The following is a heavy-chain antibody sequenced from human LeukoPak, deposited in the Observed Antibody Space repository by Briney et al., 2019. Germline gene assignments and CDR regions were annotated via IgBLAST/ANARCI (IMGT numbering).Heavy chain of an antibody. CDR3: ARADYYDSSDPFDI. Sequence: SETLSLTCTVSGGSISSYYWSWIRQPPGKGLEWIGYIYYSGSTYYNPSLKSRVTISVDTSKNQFSLKLSSVTAADTAVYYCARADYYDSSDPFDIWGQGTMVTVSS. CDR1: GGSISSYY. J-gene: IGHJ3*02. D-gene: IGHD3-22*01. CDR2: IYYSGST. V-gene: IGHV4-59*08.